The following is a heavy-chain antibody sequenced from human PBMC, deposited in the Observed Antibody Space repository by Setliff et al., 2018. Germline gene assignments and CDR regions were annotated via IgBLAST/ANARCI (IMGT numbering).Heavy chain of an antibody. CDR2: IYHNGNT. CDR1: RGSIYSYF. CDR3: AREDFWSGRNGY. D-gene: IGHD3-3*01. V-gene: IGHV4-59*12. J-gene: IGHJ4*02. Sequence: SETLSLTCTVSRGSIYSYFWSWIRQPPGKDLEWLGYIYHNGNTNYNPSLTSRVTMSVDTSKSQFSLKLSSVTAADTAVYYCAREDFWSGRNGYWGQGTLVTVSS.